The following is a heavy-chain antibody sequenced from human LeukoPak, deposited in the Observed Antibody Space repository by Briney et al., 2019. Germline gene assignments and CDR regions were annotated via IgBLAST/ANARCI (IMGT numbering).Heavy chain of an antibody. CDR3: ARHSGIAVTGTGGSLMG. V-gene: IGHV4-39*01. CDR2: IYYGGST. CDR1: GGSIRSNNYD. J-gene: IGHJ4*02. D-gene: IGHD6-19*01. Sequence: SETLSLTCTVSGGSIRSNNYDWCWIRQPPGEGLEGIGSIYYGGSTYYNPSLKSRVTMSVDASQPQFSLHLSSVLAADTATYSCARHSGIAVTGTGGSLMGWGQGTLVTVSS.